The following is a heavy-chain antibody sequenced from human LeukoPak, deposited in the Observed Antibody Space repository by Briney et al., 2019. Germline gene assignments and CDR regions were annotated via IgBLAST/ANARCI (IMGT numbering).Heavy chain of an antibody. V-gene: IGHV3-30*02. Sequence: GGSLRLSCAASGFTFSSYGMHWVRQAPGKGLKWVAFIRYDGSNKYYADSVKGRFTISRDNSKNTLYLQMNSLRAEDTAVYYCARRSGIAVAGAFDYWGQGTLVTVSS. CDR2: IRYDGSNK. J-gene: IGHJ4*02. CDR3: ARRSGIAVAGAFDY. CDR1: GFTFSSYG. D-gene: IGHD6-19*01.